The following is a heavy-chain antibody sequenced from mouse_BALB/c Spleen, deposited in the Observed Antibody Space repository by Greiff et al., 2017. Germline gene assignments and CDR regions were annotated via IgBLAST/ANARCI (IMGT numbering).Heavy chain of an antibody. V-gene: IGHV1-18*01. CDR2: INPNNGGT. CDR3: ARGGTTVHYYAMDY. D-gene: IGHD1-1*01. J-gene: IGHJ4*01. CDR1: GYTFTDYN. Sequence: EVKVVESGPELVKPGASVKIPCKASGYTFTDYNMDWVKQSHGKSLEWIGDINPNNGGTIYNQKFKGKATLTVDKSSSTAYMELRSLTSEDTAVYYCARGGTTVHYYAMDYWGQGTSVTVSS.